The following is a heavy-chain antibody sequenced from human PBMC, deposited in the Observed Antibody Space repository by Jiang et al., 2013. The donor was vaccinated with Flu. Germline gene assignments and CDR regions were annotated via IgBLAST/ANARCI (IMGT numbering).Heavy chain of an antibody. CDR3: ARGWGVVPAAMNWFDP. J-gene: IGHJ5*02. V-gene: IGHV3-33*01. D-gene: IGHD2-2*01. Sequence: GVVQPGRSLRLSCAASGFTFSSYGMHWVRQAPGKGLEWVAVIWYDGSNKYYADSVKGRFTISRDNSKNTLYLQMNSLRAEDTAVYYCARGWGVVPAAMNWFDPWGQGTLVTVSS. CDR1: GFTFSSYG. CDR2: IWYDGSNK.